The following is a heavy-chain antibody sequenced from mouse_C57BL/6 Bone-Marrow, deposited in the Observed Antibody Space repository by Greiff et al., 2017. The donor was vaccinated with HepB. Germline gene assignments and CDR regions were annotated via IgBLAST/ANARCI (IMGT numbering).Heavy chain of an antibody. D-gene: IGHD5-1*01. V-gene: IGHV1-39*01. CDR1: GYSFTDYN. CDR3: ARREYQSSYYYAMDY. J-gene: IGHJ4*01. CDR2: INPNYGTT. Sequence: EVKVVESGPELVKPGASVKISCKASGYSFTDYNMNWVKQSNGKSLEWIGVINPNYGTTSYNQKFKGKATLTVDQSSSTAYMQLNSLTSEDSAVYYCARREYQSSYYYAMDYWGQGTSVTVSS.